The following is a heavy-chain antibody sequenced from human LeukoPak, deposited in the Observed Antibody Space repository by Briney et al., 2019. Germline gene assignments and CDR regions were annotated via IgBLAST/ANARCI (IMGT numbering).Heavy chain of an antibody. CDR1: GFTFSSYA. CDR3: ARDTRMYDSSGSLLY. Sequence: GGSLRLSCAASGFTFSSYAMSWVRQAPGKGLEWVSAISGSGGSTYYADSVKGRFTISRDNSKNTLYLQMNSLRAEDTAVYYCARDTRMYDSSGSLLYWGQGTLVTVSS. J-gene: IGHJ4*02. D-gene: IGHD3-22*01. CDR2: ISGSGGST. V-gene: IGHV3-23*01.